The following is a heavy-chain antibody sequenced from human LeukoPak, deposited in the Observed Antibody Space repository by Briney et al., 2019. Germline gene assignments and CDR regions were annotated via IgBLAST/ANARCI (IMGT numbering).Heavy chain of an antibody. CDR1: GFTFSSSW. J-gene: IGHJ3*02. CDR3: ARWNYAFDI. CDR2: IKQDGSEK. V-gene: IGHV3-7*01. Sequence: GGSLRLSCAASGFTFSSSWMTWVRQAPGKGLEWVANIKQDGSEKYYMDSVKGRFTISRDNAKNSLHLQMNSLRAEDTAVYYCARWNYAFDIWGQGTMVTVSS. D-gene: IGHD1-1*01.